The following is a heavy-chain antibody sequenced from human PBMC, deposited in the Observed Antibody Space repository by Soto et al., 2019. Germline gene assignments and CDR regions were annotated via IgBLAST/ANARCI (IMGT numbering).Heavy chain of an antibody. CDR1: GYSISSSHW. V-gene: IGHV4-28*01. CDR3: ARREIQGPIDY. J-gene: IGHJ4*02. D-gene: IGHD1-26*01. Sequence: SETLSLTCAVSGYSISSSHWWGWIRQPPGKGLEWIGYIYYSGSTYYNPSLKSRVTMSVDTSKNQFSLKVSSVTAVDTAVYYCARREIQGPIDYWGQGTLVTVSS. CDR2: IYYSGST.